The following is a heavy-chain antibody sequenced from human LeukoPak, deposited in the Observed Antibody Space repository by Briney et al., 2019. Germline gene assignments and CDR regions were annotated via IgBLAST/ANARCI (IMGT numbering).Heavy chain of an antibody. D-gene: IGHD5-18*01. J-gene: IGHJ4*02. Sequence: SETLSLTCTVSGGSMNTYYWTWLRQPAGKRLEWGGRMYHSGTTNYNSPLYNPSLSSRVTMSVDGAKNQFSLRLKSVTTADTAIYFCARERDHGYSYGLVLDSWGQGSLVTVSS. V-gene: IGHV4-4*07. CDR1: GGSMNTYY. CDR3: ARERDHGYSYGLVLDS. CDR2: MYHSGTT.